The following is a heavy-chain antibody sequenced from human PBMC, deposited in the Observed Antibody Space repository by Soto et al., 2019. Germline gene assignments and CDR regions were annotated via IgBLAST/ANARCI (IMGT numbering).Heavy chain of an antibody. J-gene: IGHJ6*02. CDR2: VTGSGGST. D-gene: IGHD3-9*01. CDR1: GFTFSVYA. Sequence: GGSLRLSCAASGFTFSVYAMTWVRQAPGKGLEWVSAVTGSGGSTYSADSVKGRFTISRDNSKNTLYLQMNSLRAEDTAVYYFASLGVCIWTNYYYYFGMDVGG. CDR3: ASLGVCIWTNYYYYFGMDV. V-gene: IGHV3-23*01.